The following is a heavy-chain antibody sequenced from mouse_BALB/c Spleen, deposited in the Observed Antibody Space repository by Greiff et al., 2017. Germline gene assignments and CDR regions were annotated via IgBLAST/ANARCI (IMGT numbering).Heavy chain of an antibody. J-gene: IGHJ2*01. Sequence: EVKLVESGGGLVQPGGSLKLSCAASGFTFSSYGMSWVRQTPDKRLELVATINSNGGSTYYPDSVKGRFTISRDNAKNTLYLQMSSLKSEDTAMYYCARDEGYYYGSRGFDYWGQGTTLTVSS. D-gene: IGHD1-1*01. V-gene: IGHV5-6-3*01. CDR2: INSNGGST. CDR3: ARDEGYYYGSRGFDY. CDR1: GFTFSSYG.